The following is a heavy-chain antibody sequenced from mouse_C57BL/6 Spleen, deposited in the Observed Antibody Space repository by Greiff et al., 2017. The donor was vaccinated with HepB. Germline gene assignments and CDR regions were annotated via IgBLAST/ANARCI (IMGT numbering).Heavy chain of an antibody. Sequence: EVQLQESGGGLVKPGGSLKLSCAASGFTFSDYGMHWVRQAPEKGLEWVAYISSGSSTIYYADTVKGRFTISRDNAKNTLFLQMTSLRSEDTAMYYCARRYGSYYAMDYWGQGTSVTVSS. J-gene: IGHJ4*01. V-gene: IGHV5-17*01. CDR3: ARRYGSYYAMDY. CDR1: GFTFSDYG. CDR2: ISSGSSTI. D-gene: IGHD2-10*02.